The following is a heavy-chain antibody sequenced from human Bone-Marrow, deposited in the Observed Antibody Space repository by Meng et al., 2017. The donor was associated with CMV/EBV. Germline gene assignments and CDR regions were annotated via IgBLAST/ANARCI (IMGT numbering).Heavy chain of an antibody. J-gene: IGHJ4*02. CDR1: GYSISSGYY. V-gene: IGHV4-38-2*02. D-gene: IGHD6-19*01. CDR2: IYHSGST. Sequence: SETLSLTCTVSGYSISSGYYWGWIRQPPGKGLEWIGSIYHSGSTYYNPSLKSRVTISVDTSKNQFSLKLSSVTAADTAVYYCARRPAAVAGTSPFDYWGQGTLVTVSS. CDR3: ARRPAAVAGTSPFDY.